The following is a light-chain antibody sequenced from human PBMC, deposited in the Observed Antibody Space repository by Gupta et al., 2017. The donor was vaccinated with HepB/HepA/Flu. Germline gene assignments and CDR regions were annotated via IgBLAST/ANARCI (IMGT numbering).Light chain of an antibody. CDR1: QSVNRY. Sequence: DIQMTQSPSSLSASVGDRVTITCRASQSVNRYLYWYQQKPGKAPNLLIYAASSLQSGVPSRFSGSGSGTDFTLTISRLQTEDFATYYCQQRDSTPWTFGQGTKVEIK. J-gene: IGKJ1*01. V-gene: IGKV1-39*01. CDR2: AAS. CDR3: QQRDSTPWT.